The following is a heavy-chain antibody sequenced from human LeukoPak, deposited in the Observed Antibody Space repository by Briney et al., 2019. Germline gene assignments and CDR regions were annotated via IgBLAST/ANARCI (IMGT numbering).Heavy chain of an antibody. V-gene: IGHV4-4*07. CDR2: IYTSGST. D-gene: IGHD3-10*01. Sequence: PSETLSLTCTVSGASISSYYCSWIRQPAGKGLEWIGRIYTSGSTNYNPSLKSRVTMSVDTSKNQFSLKLSSVTAADTAVYYCARDGLSGSGSGGYYYYGMDVWGQGTTVTVSS. CDR3: ARDGLSGSGSGGYYYYGMDV. J-gene: IGHJ6*02. CDR1: GASISSYY.